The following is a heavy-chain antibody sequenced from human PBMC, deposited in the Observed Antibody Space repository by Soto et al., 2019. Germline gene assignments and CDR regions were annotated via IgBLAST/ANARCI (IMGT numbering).Heavy chain of an antibody. V-gene: IGHV2-26*01. CDR2: IFSNDEK. CDR3: TRNRAEMSLSIEFYFDF. Sequence: QVTLKESGPVLVKPTETLTLTCTVSGFSLSNVRMGVSWIRQPPGKSPEWLAHIFSNDEKCISTSLKSRLTISKDTSKSQVILTLTNMDPADTATYYCTRNRAEMSLSIEFYFDFWGQGTLVTVSS. D-gene: IGHD2-15*01. CDR1: GFSLSNVRMG. J-gene: IGHJ4*02.